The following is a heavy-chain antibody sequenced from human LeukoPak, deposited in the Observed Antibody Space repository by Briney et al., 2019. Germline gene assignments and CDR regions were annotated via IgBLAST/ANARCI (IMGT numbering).Heavy chain of an antibody. D-gene: IGHD6-6*01. CDR3: ARWNSSSPFDY. Sequence: SETLSLTCAVYGGSFSGYYWSWIRQPPGKGLEWIGEINHSGSTNYNPSLKSRVTISVDTSKNQFSLKLSSVTAADTAVYYCARWNSSSPFDYWGQGTLVTVSS. V-gene: IGHV4-34*01. CDR2: INHSGST. J-gene: IGHJ4*02. CDR1: GGSFSGYY.